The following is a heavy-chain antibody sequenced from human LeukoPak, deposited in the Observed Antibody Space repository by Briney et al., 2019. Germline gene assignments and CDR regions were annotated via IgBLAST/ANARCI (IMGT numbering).Heavy chain of an antibody. V-gene: IGHV4-38-2*02. CDR2: IYHSGTT. J-gene: IGHJ4*02. CDR1: GNSMSSGYL. Sequence: SETLSLTCAVSGNSMSSGYLWGWIRQPPGKGLEWIGSIYHSGTTYYNSSLKSRLTISVDTSKTQFSLYLSSVTAADTAVYYCARDQGTGRRYFDSWGQGTLVTVSS. D-gene: IGHD1-1*01. CDR3: ARDQGTGRRYFDS.